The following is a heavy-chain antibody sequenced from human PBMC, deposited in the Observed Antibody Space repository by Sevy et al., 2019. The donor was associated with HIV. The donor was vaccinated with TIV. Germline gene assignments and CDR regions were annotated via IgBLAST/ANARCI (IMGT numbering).Heavy chain of an antibody. CDR2: IKKDGSEK. CDR1: GFTFNQLW. Sequence: GGSLRLSCAASGFTFNQLWMNWVRQAPGKGLEWVAIIKKDGSEKYYVGSVEGRFTISRDNAQNSLSLQMNSLRVEDTGACDCVSGAGYLFVYWGQGTLVTVSS. CDR3: VSGAGYLFVY. D-gene: IGHD2-21*01. V-gene: IGHV3-7*01. J-gene: IGHJ4*02.